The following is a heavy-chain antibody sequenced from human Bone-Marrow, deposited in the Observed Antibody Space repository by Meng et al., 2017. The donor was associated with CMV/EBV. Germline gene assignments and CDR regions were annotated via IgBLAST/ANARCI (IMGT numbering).Heavy chain of an antibody. J-gene: IGHJ4*02. V-gene: IGHV3-21*01. CDR1: GFTFSSYS. Sequence: GESLKISCAASGFTFSSYSMNWVRQAPGKGLEWVSSISSSSSYIYYADSVKGRFTISRDNSKNTLYLQMNSLRAEDTAVYYCARLLYDYYGSGTCDYWGQGTLVTVSS. D-gene: IGHD3-10*01. CDR2: ISSSSSYI. CDR3: ARLLYDYYGSGTCDY.